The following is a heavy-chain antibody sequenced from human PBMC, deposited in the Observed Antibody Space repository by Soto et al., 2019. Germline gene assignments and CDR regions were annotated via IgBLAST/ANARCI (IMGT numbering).Heavy chain of an antibody. Sequence: DVQLLVSGGDLVQPGGSLILSCIASGFTFRSYAMAWVRQAPGEDLEWVSAIGTSGTPTLYADSVKSRFSISRDDSRNTVSLQLNSLGVEDTATYYCTRILWSSRRDALDIWGQGTTVTVSS. D-gene: IGHD2-21*01. V-gene: IGHV3-23*01. CDR2: IGTSGTPT. J-gene: IGHJ6*02. CDR3: TRILWSSRRDALDI. CDR1: GFTFRSYA.